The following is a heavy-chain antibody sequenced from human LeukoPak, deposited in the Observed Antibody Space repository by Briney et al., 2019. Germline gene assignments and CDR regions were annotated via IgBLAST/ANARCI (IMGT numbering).Heavy chain of an antibody. V-gene: IGHV1-8*01. CDR3: ARTPLTTYSGYDKVDYYYYYYMDV. D-gene: IGHD5-12*01. CDR1: GYTFTSYD. J-gene: IGHJ6*03. CDR2: MNPNSGNT. Sequence: ASVKVSCKASGYTFTSYDINWVRQATGQGLEWMGWMNPNSGNTGYAQKFQGRVTMTRNTSISTAYMELSSLRSEDTAVYYCARTPLTTYSGYDKVDYYYYYYMDVWGKGTTVTISS.